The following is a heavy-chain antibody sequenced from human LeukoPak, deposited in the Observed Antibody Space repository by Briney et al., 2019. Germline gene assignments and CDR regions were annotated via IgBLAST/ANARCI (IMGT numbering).Heavy chain of an antibody. CDR1: GYIFTNYY. Sequence: ASVTVSCKTSGYIFTNYYIHCVRQAPGQGLECMGIINPNGGSASYAQKFQGRVTMTRDTSTRPVYMEVSSLRSEDPAVYCCARGANYARGSGFDYWGQGTLVSVSS. CDR3: ARGANYARGSGFDY. V-gene: IGHV1-46*01. J-gene: IGHJ4*02. CDR2: INPNGGSA. D-gene: IGHD2-2*01.